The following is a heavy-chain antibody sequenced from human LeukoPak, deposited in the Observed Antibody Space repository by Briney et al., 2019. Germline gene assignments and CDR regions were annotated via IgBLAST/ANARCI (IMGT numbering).Heavy chain of an antibody. V-gene: IGHV3-21*04. Sequence: GGSLRLSCAASGFTFSSYNMNWVRQAPGKGLEWVSSISSSSSYIYYADSVKGRFTISRDNAKSSLSLQLNSLRAEDTAVYYCARDQGWLQFDNWGQGTLVTVSS. CDR3: ARDQGWLQFDN. D-gene: IGHD5-12*01. CDR2: ISSSSSYI. J-gene: IGHJ4*02. CDR1: GFTFSSYN.